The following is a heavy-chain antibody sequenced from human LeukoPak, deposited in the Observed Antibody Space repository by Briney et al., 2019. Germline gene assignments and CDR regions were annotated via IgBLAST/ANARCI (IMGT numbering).Heavy chain of an antibody. CDR1: GFTLDDYA. D-gene: IGHD1-26*01. CDR3: AKGARSGTYYNCFDP. Sequence: GGSLRLSCVTSGFTLDDYALHWVRQAPGKGLEWISLISGDGKSTYYADSVKGRFTISRDNSKNSLYLQMSSLRAEDTALYYCAKGARSGTYYNCFDPWGQGTLVTVSS. V-gene: IGHV3-43*02. CDR2: ISGDGKST. J-gene: IGHJ5*02.